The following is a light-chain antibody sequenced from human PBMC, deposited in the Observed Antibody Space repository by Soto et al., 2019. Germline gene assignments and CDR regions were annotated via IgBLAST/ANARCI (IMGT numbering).Light chain of an antibody. CDR3: MQALQTPT. CDR1: PCLLHSNGYNY. J-gene: IGKJ1*01. V-gene: IGKV2-28*01. Sequence: VVLTLWPLSLSVTPGKPASIVCRSSPCLLHSNGYNYLDCYLQKPGQSPQVLIYVGSNRASGVPDRFSGGGSGTDFTLKISRVEAEDVGVYYCMQALQTPTFGQGTKVDIK. CDR2: VGS.